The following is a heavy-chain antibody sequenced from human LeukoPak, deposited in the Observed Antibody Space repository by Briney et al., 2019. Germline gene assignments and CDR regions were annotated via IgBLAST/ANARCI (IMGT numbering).Heavy chain of an antibody. Sequence: GGSLRLSCAASGFTFSSYGMSWVRQAPGKGLEWVSAISGSGGSTYYADSVKGRFTISRDNSKNTLYLQMNSLRAEDTAVYYCAKTDCSGGSCYHFDYWGQGTLVTVSS. CDR3: AKTDCSGGSCYHFDY. CDR1: GFTFSSYG. J-gene: IGHJ4*02. D-gene: IGHD2-15*01. V-gene: IGHV3-23*01. CDR2: ISGSGGST.